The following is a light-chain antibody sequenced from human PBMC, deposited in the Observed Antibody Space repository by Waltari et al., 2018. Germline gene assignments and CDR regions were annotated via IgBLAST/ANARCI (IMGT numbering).Light chain of an antibody. J-gene: IGLJ3*02. CDR2: RSN. Sequence: QSVLTQPPSASGTPGQRVTISSSGSNSNIGRNYVYWYQQPPGTAPKLLIYRSNQRLSGVPDRFSASKSGTSASLAISGLRSEDEADYYCAAWDDSLSAWVFGGGTKLTVL. CDR3: AAWDDSLSAWV. CDR1: NSNIGRNY. V-gene: IGLV1-47*01.